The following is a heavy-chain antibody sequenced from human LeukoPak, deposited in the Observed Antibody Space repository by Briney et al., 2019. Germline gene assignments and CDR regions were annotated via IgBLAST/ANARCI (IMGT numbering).Heavy chain of an antibody. V-gene: IGHV3-23*01. D-gene: IGHD3-22*01. J-gene: IGHJ4*02. CDR3: AKDRGNYYDSSGYFLYYFDY. CDR2: ISGSGGST. CDR1: GFTFSSYA. Sequence: GGSLRLSCAASGFTFSSYAMCWVRQAPGKGLEWVSAISGSGGSTYYADSVKGRFTISRDNSKNTLYLQMNSLRAEDTAVYYCAKDRGNYYDSSGYFLYYFDYWGQGTLVTVSS.